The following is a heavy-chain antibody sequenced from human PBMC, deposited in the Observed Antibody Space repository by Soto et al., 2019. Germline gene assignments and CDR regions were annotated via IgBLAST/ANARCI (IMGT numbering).Heavy chain of an antibody. Sequence: QVQLVQSGAEVKKPGASVKVSCKTSGYTFTNYDINWVRQAAGQGLEWMGWMNPNSGDTGYAQKFQDRVTMTRNSTIRTAYMELSSLRSEDTAVYYSVRQRVLPAAKRNNCFDPWGQGTLVTVSS. CDR2: MNPNSGDT. CDR1: GYTFTNYD. V-gene: IGHV1-8*01. CDR3: VRQRVLPAAKRNNCFDP. D-gene: IGHD2-2*01. J-gene: IGHJ5*02.